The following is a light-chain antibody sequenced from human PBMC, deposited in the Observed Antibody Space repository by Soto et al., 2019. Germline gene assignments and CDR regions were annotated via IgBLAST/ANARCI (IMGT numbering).Light chain of an antibody. CDR3: QQYGSPPLT. J-gene: IGKJ4*01. CDR2: GAS. V-gene: IGKV3-20*01. CDR1: QSVSSGQ. Sequence: EIVLTQSPGTLSLSPGERATLSCRASQSVSSGQLAWYQQKPGQAPRLLIYGASSRATGIPDRFSGGGSGTDFTLTLSRLEPEDFAVYYCQQYGSPPLTFGGGTKVEIK.